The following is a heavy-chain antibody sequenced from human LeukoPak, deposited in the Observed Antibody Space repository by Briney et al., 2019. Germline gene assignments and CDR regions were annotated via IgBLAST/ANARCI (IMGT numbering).Heavy chain of an antibody. CDR1: GGSISSGDYY. CDR2: IYYSGST. CDR3: ARAPGYCTNGVCSPYYYYYMEV. V-gene: IGHV4-30-4*08. J-gene: IGHJ6*03. Sequence: SETLSLTCTVSGGSISSGDYYWSWIRQPPGKGLEWIGYIYYSGSTYYNPSLKSRVTISVDTSKNQFSLKLSSVTAADTAVYYCARAPGYCTNGVCSPYYYYYMEVWGKGTAVPVSS. D-gene: IGHD2-8*01.